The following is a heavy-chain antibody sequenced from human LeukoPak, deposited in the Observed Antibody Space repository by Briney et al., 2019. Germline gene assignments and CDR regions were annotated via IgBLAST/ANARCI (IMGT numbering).Heavy chain of an antibody. J-gene: IGHJ4*02. CDR2: INHNGETI. Sequence: PGGSLRLSCTASGFTFSSYVMNWIRQAPGKGLEWVSYINHNGETIYYADSVKGRFTISRDNAKNLLYMQMNSLRDEDTAVYYCARDTDWAFDYWGQGTLVTVSS. D-gene: IGHD3-9*01. CDR3: ARDTDWAFDY. V-gene: IGHV3-48*02. CDR1: GFTFSSYV.